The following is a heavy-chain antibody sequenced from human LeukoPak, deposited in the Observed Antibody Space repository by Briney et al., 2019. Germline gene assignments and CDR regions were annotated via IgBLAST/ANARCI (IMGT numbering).Heavy chain of an antibody. CDR1: GFTFDDYA. V-gene: IGHV3-21*01. CDR3: ARANLVATKHFDY. CDR2: ISSSSSYI. J-gene: IGHJ4*02. Sequence: GGSLRLSCAASGFTFDDYAMHWVRQAPGKGLEWVSSISSSSSYIYYADSVKGRFTISRDNAKNSLYLQMNSLRAEDTAVYYCARANLVATKHFDYWGQGTLVTVSS. D-gene: IGHD5-12*01.